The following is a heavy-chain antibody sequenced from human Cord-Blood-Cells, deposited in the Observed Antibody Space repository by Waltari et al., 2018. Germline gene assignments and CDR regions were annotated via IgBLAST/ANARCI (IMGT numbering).Heavy chain of an antibody. CDR2: IIPIFGTA. CDR3: ARAEGDGSSGFDY. D-gene: IGHD6-6*01. CDR1: GGPFSSHP. Sequence: QVQLVQSGAEVKKPGASVKVSCKASGGPFSSHPISWVRPAPGQGLEWMGGIIPIFGTANYAQKFQGRVTITADKSTSTAYMELSSLRSEDTAVYYCARAEGDGSSGFDYWGQGTLVTVSS. J-gene: IGHJ4*02. V-gene: IGHV1-69*06.